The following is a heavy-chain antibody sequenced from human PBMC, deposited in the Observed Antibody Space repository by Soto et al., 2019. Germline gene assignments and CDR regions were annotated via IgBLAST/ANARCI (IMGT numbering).Heavy chain of an antibody. V-gene: IGHV1-69*02. D-gene: IGHD6-13*01. CDR2: IIPILGIA. Sequence: ASVKVSCKASGGTFSSYTISWVRQAPGQGLEWMGRIIPILGIANYAQKFQGRVTITADKSTSTAYMELSSLRSEDTAVYYCARGTRVDAFDIWGQGAMVTVSS. CDR1: GGTFSSYT. CDR3: ARGTRVDAFDI. J-gene: IGHJ3*02.